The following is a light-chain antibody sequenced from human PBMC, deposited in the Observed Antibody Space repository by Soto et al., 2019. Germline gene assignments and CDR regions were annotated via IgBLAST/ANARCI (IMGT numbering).Light chain of an antibody. CDR2: TAS. Sequence: DIQMTQSPSTLSASVGDRVTITCRASQSISTWLAWYQQKPGKAPKLLIYTASNLERGVPSSFSGSGSGTEFTLTISSLQPDDCATYYCQQHNSYPRTFGQGTKVEIK. J-gene: IGKJ1*01. CDR3: QQHNSYPRT. CDR1: QSISTW. V-gene: IGKV1-5*03.